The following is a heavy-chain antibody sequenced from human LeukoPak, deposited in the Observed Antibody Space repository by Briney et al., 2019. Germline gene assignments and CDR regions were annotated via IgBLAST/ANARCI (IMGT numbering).Heavy chain of an antibody. CDR3: ARRGYGDYGHY. V-gene: IGHV1-69*13. J-gene: IGHJ4*02. D-gene: IGHD4-17*01. CDR2: IISIFGTA. CDR1: GYTFTSNY. Sequence: SVKVSCKASGYTFTSNYIHWVRQAPGQGLEWMGGIISIFGTANYAQKFQGRVTITADESTSTAYMELSSLRSEDTAVYYCARRGYGDYGHYWGQGTLVTVSS.